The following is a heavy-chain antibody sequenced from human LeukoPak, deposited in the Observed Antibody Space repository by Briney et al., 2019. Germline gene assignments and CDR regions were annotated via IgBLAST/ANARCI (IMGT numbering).Heavy chain of an antibody. V-gene: IGHV4-34*01. J-gene: IGHJ4*02. CDR1: GGSFSGYY. Sequence: KASETLSLTCAVYGGSFSGYYWSWTRQPPGKGLEWIGEINHSGSTNYNPSLKCRVTISVDTSKSQFSLKLSSVTAADTAVYYCARPPYSSSWYFDYWGQGTLVTVSS. D-gene: IGHD6-13*01. CDR3: ARPPYSSSWYFDY. CDR2: INHSGST.